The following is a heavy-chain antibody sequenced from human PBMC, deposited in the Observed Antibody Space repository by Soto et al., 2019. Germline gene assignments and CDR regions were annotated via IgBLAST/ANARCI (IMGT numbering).Heavy chain of an antibody. CDR2: IGGTSGST. V-gene: IGHV3-23*01. CDR1: GFTFSSFV. J-gene: IGHJ2*01. CDR3: AKRRGDWYFDL. Sequence: EVQLLESGGGLVQPGGSLRLSCAASGFTFSSFVMGWVRRAPGKGLEWVSAIGGTSGSTYYADSVKGRFTISRDNSKNTLSLQMTSLRAEDTAVYYYAKRRGDWYFDLWGRGTLVTVSS. D-gene: IGHD1-26*01.